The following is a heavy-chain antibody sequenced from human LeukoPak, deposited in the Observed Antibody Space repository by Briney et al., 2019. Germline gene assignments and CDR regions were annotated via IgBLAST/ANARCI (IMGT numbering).Heavy chain of an antibody. CDR3: ARGGTLVQGVTILYGMDV. D-gene: IGHD3-10*01. Sequence: EASVKVYCKTSGDTFTSYDINWVRQATGQGLEWMGWMNPRSGNTIYTQKFQGRVAMTRDTSTGTAYMELSSLRSEDTAVYYCARGGTLVQGVTILYGMDVWGQGTTVTVSS. CDR1: GDTFTSYD. CDR2: MNPRSGNT. J-gene: IGHJ6*02. V-gene: IGHV1-8*01.